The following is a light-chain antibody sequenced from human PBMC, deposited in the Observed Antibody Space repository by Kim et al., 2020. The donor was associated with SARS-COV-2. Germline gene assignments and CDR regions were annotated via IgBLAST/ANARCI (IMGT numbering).Light chain of an antibody. CDR2: DAS. Sequence: DIVLTQSPATLSVSPGERATLSCRASQSITTYLGWYQQRPGQAPRLLIYDASNRAPGIPVRFSGSGSGTDFTLTISSLEPEDSAVYYCQQRSHWPPTFGGGTKVEIK. CDR1: QSITTY. J-gene: IGKJ4*01. CDR3: QQRSHWPPT. V-gene: IGKV3-11*01.